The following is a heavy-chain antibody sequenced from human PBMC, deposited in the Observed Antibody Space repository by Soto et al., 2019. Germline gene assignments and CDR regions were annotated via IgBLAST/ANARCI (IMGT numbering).Heavy chain of an antibody. J-gene: IGHJ4*02. CDR3: ARDKITGLFDY. V-gene: IGHV4-34*01. CDR2: INHSGST. Sequence: SETLSLTCTVSGGSISSYYWTWIRQPPGTGLEWIGEINHSGSTNYSPSLKSRVTISVDTSKNQFSLKLTSVTAADTAVSYCARDKITGLFDYWGQGTLVTVSS. D-gene: IGHD2-8*02. CDR1: GGSISSYY.